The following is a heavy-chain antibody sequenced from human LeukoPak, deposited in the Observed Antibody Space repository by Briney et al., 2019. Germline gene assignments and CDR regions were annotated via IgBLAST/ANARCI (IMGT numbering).Heavy chain of an antibody. D-gene: IGHD6-19*01. CDR2: IYSGGST. J-gene: IGHJ4*02. CDR3: ARSYSSGWYVDY. V-gene: IGHV3-66*01. CDR1: GFTVSSNY. Sequence: SGGSLRLSCAASGFTVSSNYMSWVRQAPGKGLEWVSVIYSGGSTYYADSVKGRFTISRDNSKNTLYLQMNGLRAEDTAVYYCARSYSSGWYVDYWGQGTLVTVSS.